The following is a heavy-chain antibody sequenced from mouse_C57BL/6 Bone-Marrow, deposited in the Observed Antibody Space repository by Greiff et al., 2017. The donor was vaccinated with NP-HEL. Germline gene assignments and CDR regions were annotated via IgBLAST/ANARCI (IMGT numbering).Heavy chain of an antibody. J-gene: IGHJ3*01. V-gene: IGHV5-12*01. CDR3: ARLAPFAY. Sequence: EVNLVESGGGLVQPGGSLKLSCAASGFTFSDYYMYWVRQTPEKRLEWVAYISNGGGSNYYPDTVKGRFTISRDNAKNTLYLQMSRLKSEDTAMYYCARLAPFAYWGQGTLVTVSA. CDR2: ISNGGGSN. CDR1: GFTFSDYY.